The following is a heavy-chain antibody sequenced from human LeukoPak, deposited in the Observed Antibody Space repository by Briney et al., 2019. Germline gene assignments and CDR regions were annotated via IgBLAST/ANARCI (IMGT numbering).Heavy chain of an antibody. J-gene: IGHJ6*03. Sequence: GGSLRLSCAASGFTFSSYWMHWVRQAPGKGLVWVSRINTDGSSTSYADSVKGRFTISRDNAKNTPYLQMNSLRAEDTAVYYCARVGGSSSGDYYYYYMDVWGKGTTVTVSS. V-gene: IGHV3-74*01. D-gene: IGHD6-6*01. CDR3: ARVGGSSSGDYYYYYMDV. CDR1: GFTFSSYW. CDR2: INTDGSST.